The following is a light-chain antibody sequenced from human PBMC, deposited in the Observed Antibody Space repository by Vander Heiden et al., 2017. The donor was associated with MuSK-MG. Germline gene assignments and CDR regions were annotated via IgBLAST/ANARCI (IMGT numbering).Light chain of an antibody. Sequence: QSVLTQPPSVSGAPGQRVTISCTGSSSNIGAGYDVHWYQQLPGTAPKLLIYGNSNRPSGVPDRFSCAKSGTSASLAITGLQAEDEADDYCQSYDNSLSGSWVFGGGTKLTVL. CDR3: QSYDNSLSGSWV. CDR2: GNS. CDR1: SSNIGAGYD. V-gene: IGLV1-40*01. J-gene: IGLJ3*02.